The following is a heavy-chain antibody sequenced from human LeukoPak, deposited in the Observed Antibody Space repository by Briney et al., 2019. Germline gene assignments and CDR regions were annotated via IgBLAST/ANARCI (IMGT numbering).Heavy chain of an antibody. D-gene: IGHD3-10*01. CDR1: GYTLTELS. CDR3: ATAGAYGSGSEVTFDY. CDR2: FDPEDGET. J-gene: IGHJ4*02. V-gene: IGHV1-24*01. Sequence: GASVKVSCKVSGYTLTELSMHWVRQAPGKGLEWMGGFDPEDGETIYAQKFQGRVTMTEDTSTDTAYMELSSLRSEDTAVYYCATAGAYGSGSEVTFDYWGQGTLATVSS.